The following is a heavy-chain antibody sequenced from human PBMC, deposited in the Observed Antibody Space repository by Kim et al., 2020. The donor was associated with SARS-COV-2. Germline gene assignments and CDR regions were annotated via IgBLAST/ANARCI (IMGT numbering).Heavy chain of an antibody. D-gene: IGHD6-13*01. V-gene: IGHV4-39*07. J-gene: IGHJ5*02. CDR2: IYYSGST. CDR3: ARDAYARYSSSWYWFDP. CDR1: GGSISSSSYY. Sequence: SETLSLTCTVSGGSISSSSYYWGWIRQPPGKGLEWIGSIYYSGSTYYNPSLKSRVTISVDTSKNQFSLKLSSVTAADTAVYYCARDAYARYSSSWYWFDPWGQGTLVTVSS.